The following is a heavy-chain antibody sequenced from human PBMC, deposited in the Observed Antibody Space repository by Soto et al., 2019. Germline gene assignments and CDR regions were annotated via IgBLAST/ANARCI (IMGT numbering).Heavy chain of an antibody. D-gene: IGHD3-3*01. CDR2: IDPSDAYT. V-gene: IGHV5-10-1*01. Sequence: PGESLKISCKASGYSFTSYWISWVRQMPGKVLEWMGRIDPSDAYTNYSPSFQGHVTTSADKSISTAYLQWSSLKASDTAMYYCARGVRFLEWYKNYYYYGMDVWGQGTTVTVSS. CDR3: ARGVRFLEWYKNYYYYGMDV. J-gene: IGHJ6*02. CDR1: GYSFTSYW.